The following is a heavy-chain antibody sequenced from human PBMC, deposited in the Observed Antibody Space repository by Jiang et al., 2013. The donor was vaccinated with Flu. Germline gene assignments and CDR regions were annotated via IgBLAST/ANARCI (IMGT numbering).Heavy chain of an antibody. CDR3: ARGPNLNGYSYAVYFDY. Sequence: RVTISVDTSKNQFSLKLSSVTAADTAVYYCARGPNLNGYSYAVYFDYWGQGTLVTVSS. V-gene: IGHV4-34*01. D-gene: IGHD5-18*01. J-gene: IGHJ4*02.